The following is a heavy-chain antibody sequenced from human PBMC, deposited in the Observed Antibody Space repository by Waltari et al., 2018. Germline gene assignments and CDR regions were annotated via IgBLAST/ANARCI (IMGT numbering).Heavy chain of an antibody. CDR1: GYSFTSYW. Sequence: QSGAEVKKPGESLKISCKGSGYSFTSYWIGWVRQMPGKGLEWLGIIYPGDSDTRYSPSFQGQVTISADKSISTAYLQWSSLKASDTAMYYCARQERYYDFWSGYSYYYYGMDVWGQGTTVTVSS. CDR2: IYPGDSDT. D-gene: IGHD3-3*01. CDR3: ARQERYYDFWSGYSYYYYGMDV. J-gene: IGHJ6*02. V-gene: IGHV5-51*01.